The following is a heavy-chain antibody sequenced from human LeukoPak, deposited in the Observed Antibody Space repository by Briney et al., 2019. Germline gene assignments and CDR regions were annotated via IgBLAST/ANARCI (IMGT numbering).Heavy chain of an antibody. D-gene: IGHD1-1*01. Sequence: ASVKVSCKVSGYTLTELSMHWVRQAPGKGLEWMGGFDPEDGETIYAQKFQGRVTMTEDTSTDTAYMELSSLRSEDTAVYYCARGTPLDRVSHYNWFDPWGQGTLVTVSS. J-gene: IGHJ5*02. V-gene: IGHV1-24*01. CDR2: FDPEDGET. CDR1: GYTLTELS. CDR3: ARGTPLDRVSHYNWFDP.